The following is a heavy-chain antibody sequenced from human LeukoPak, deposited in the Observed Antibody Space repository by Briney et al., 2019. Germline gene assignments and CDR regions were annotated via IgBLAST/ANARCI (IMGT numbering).Heavy chain of an antibody. D-gene: IGHD4-17*01. J-gene: IGHJ4*02. CDR2: IYYIGST. V-gene: IGHV4-59*01. Sequence: SETLSLTCTVSGGSIGLYHWNWIRQSPEKGLEWIGYIYYIGSTNYNPSLKSRVTISIDTSKNQFSLKLSSVTAGDTAVYYCARRGYGDYDGYFDYWGQGTLVTVSS. CDR3: ARRGYGDYDGYFDY. CDR1: GGSIGLYH.